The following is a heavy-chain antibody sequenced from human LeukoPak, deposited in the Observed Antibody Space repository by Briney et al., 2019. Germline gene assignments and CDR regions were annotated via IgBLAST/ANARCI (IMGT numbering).Heavy chain of an antibody. V-gene: IGHV1-8*02. Sequence: ASVKVSCKASGYTFTSYGISWVRQAPGQGLEWMGWMNPNSGNTGYAQKFQGRVTMTRNTSISTAYMELSSLRSEDTAVYYCARGSHGYYYGSGSFDYWGQGTLVTVSS. CDR3: ARGSHGYYYGSGSFDY. J-gene: IGHJ4*02. D-gene: IGHD3-10*01. CDR2: MNPNSGNT. CDR1: GYTFTSYG.